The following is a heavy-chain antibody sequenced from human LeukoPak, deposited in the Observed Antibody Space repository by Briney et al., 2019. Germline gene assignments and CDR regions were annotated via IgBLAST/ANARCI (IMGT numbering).Heavy chain of an antibody. D-gene: IGHD2-21*02. CDR1: GGSISSYY. J-gene: IGHJ5*02. CDR3: AGGDPNWFDP. V-gene: IGHV4-59*01. CDR2: IYYSGST. Sequence: SETLSLTCTVSGGSISSYYWSWIRQPPGKGLEWIGYIYYSGSTNYNPSLKRRVTISVDTSKNQFSLKLSSVTAADTAVYYCAGGDPNWFDPWGQGTLVTVSS.